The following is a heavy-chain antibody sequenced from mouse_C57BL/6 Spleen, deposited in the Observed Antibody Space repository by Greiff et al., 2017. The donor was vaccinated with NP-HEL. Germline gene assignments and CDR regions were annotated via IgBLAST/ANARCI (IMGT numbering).Heavy chain of an antibody. CDR1: GFSFNTYA. CDR2: IRSKSNNYAT. D-gene: IGHD1-1*01. V-gene: IGHV10-1*01. CDR3: VRHGTTVDYAMDY. Sequence: EVHLVESGGGLVQPKGSLKLSCAASGFSFNTYAMNWVRQAPGKGLEWVARIRSKSNNYATYYADSVKDRFTISRDDSESMLYLQMNNLKTEDTAMYYCVRHGTTVDYAMDYWGQGTSVTVSS. J-gene: IGHJ4*01.